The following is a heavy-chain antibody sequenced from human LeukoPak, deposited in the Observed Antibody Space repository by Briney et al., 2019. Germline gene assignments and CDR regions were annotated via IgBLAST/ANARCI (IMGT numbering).Heavy chain of an antibody. V-gene: IGHV3-30*18. D-gene: IGHD6-13*01. CDR1: GFTFSSYG. J-gene: IGHJ3*02. CDR2: ISHDGNNK. CDR3: AKARRERWYGDAFDI. Sequence: GGPLRLSCAASGFTFSSYGMHWVRQAPGKGLEWVTVISHDGNNKYYADSVKGRLTVSRDNSKNTLDLQMNSLRPEDTAVYYCAKARRERWYGDAFDIWGQGTTVTVSS.